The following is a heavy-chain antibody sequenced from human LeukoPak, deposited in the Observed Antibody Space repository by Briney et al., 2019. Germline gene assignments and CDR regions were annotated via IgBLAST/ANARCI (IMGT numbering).Heavy chain of an antibody. V-gene: IGHV4-38-2*02. CDR2: IYHSGTT. CDR1: GYSISSGYY. CDR3: ARRRNTMIVVGIRGPVYFDY. J-gene: IGHJ4*02. D-gene: IGHD3-22*01. Sequence: SETLSLTCTVSGYSISSGYYWGWIRQPPGKGLEWIGSIYHSGTTYYNPSLKSRVPISVDTSKNQFSLKLISVTAGDAAVYYCARRRNTMIVVGIRGPVYFDYWGQGTLVTVSS.